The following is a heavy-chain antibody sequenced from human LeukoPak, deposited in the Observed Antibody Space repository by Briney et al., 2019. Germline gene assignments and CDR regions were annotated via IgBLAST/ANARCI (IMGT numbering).Heavy chain of an antibody. CDR3: ARGSIAVAGRGFDP. CDR2: INPNSGGT. J-gene: IGHJ5*02. Sequence: GASVKVSCKASGYTFTGYYMHWVRQAPGQGLEWMGWINPNSGGTNYAQKFQGRVTMTRDTSISTAYMELSRLRSDDTAVYYCARGSIAVAGRGFDPWGQGTLVTVSS. D-gene: IGHD6-19*01. CDR1: GYTFTGYY. V-gene: IGHV1-2*02.